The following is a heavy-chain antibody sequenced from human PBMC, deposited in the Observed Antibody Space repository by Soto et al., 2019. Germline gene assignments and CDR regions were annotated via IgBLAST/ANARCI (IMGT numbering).Heavy chain of an antibody. D-gene: IGHD4-17*01. V-gene: IGHV4-31*03. J-gene: IGHJ4*02. CDR3: ATAVLVTVTSCSDY. Sequence: QVQLQESGPGLVKPSQTLSLTCTVSGGSISSGGYYWSWIRQHPGKGLEWIGYIYYSGSTYYNPSLKRRVPISVVKSANPFSLKLSSVTAADMGVYYCATAVLVTVTSCSDYWGQGTLVTVSS. CDR1: GGSISSGGYY. CDR2: IYYSGST.